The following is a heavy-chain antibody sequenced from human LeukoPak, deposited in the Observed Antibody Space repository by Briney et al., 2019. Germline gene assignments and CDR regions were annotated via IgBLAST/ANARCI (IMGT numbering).Heavy chain of an antibody. V-gene: IGHV1-18*01. Sequence: ASVKVSRKASGYTFTSYGISWVRQAPGQGLEWMGWISAYNGNTNYAQKLQGRVTMTTDTSTSTAYMELRSLRSDDTAVYYCASRGIVVVPAAHDAFDIWGQGTMVTVSS. CDR2: ISAYNGNT. J-gene: IGHJ3*02. CDR3: ASRGIVVVPAAHDAFDI. D-gene: IGHD2-2*01. CDR1: GYTFTSYG.